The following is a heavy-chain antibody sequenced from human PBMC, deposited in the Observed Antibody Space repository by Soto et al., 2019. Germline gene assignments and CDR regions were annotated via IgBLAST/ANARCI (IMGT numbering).Heavy chain of an antibody. CDR2: ITGSADST. D-gene: IGHD6-19*01. Sequence: EVQLLESGGGLVQPGGSLRLSCAVSGFTFSSHAMSWVRQAPGKGLECVSSITGSADSTYYADSVKGRFTISRDKSKSTLYLQMNSLRADDAAVHYCAKDLQFSGWLSAQTFDYWGQGTQVTVSS. CDR1: GFTFSSHA. V-gene: IGHV3-23*01. J-gene: IGHJ4*02. CDR3: AKDLQFSGWLSAQTFDY.